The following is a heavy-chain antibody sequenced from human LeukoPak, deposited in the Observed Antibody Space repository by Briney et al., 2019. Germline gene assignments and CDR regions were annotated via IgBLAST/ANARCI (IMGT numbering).Heavy chain of an antibody. CDR2: FSGSGSNT. CDR3: ARDLPPAPWNGMDV. CDR1: GFSFRSYA. Sequence: GGSLRLSCAASGFSFRSYAMSWVRQAPGKGLEWVSTFSGSGSNTYYADSVKGRFTISRDNSKNTLYLQMNSLRPEDTAVYYCARDLPPAPWNGMDVWGQGTTVTVSS. J-gene: IGHJ6*02. V-gene: IGHV3-23*01. D-gene: IGHD2-2*01.